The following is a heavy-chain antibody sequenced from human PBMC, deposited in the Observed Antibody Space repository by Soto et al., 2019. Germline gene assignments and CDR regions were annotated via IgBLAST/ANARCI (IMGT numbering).Heavy chain of an antibody. D-gene: IGHD3-10*01. Sequence: EVQLVESGGGLVKPGGSLRLSCAASGFTFSSYSMNWVRQAPGKGLEWVSSISSSSSYIYYAYSVKGRITISRDNAKNSLYLQMNILRAEDTAVYYCARDRLTMVRGVIDPYYYGMDVWGQGTTVTVSS. J-gene: IGHJ6*02. CDR3: ARDRLTMVRGVIDPYYYGMDV. V-gene: IGHV3-21*01. CDR2: ISSSSSYI. CDR1: GFTFSSYS.